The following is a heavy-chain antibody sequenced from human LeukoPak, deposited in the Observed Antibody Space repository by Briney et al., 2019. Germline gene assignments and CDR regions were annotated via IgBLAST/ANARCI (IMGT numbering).Heavy chain of an antibody. CDR1: GGSISGSY. Sequence: PSETLSLTCTVSGGSISGSYWSWIRQPPGEGLEWIGYIFYTGDNNYNPSLKTRATVSMDTSKNQFSLKMTSVTAADTAVYYCARHTYARPFDFWGQGTLVTVSS. CDR3: ARHTYARPFDF. CDR2: IFYTGDN. D-gene: IGHD6-6*01. J-gene: IGHJ4*02. V-gene: IGHV4-59*08.